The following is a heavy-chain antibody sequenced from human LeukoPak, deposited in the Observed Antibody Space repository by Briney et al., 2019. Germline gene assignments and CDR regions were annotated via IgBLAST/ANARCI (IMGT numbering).Heavy chain of an antibody. D-gene: IGHD3-10*01. CDR3: ASGRVLLWFGNKAYYFDY. J-gene: IGHJ4*02. CDR1: GGSFSGYY. CDR2: INHSGST. Sequence: PPETLSLTCAVYGGSFSGYYWRWIRQPPGKGLGWIGEINHSGSTNYNPSLKSRVTISVDTSKNQFSLKLSSVTAAVTAVYYCASGRVLLWFGNKAYYFDYWGQGTLVTVSS. V-gene: IGHV4-34*01.